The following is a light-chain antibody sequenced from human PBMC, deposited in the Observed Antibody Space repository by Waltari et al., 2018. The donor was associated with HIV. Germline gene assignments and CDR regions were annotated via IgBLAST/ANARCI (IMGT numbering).Light chain of an antibody. CDR3: QQYYGPPYT. CDR1: QNILYSSNNKNY. V-gene: IGKV4-1*01. CDR2: WAA. Sequence: DIVLTQSPDSLAVSLGDRATINCKSSQNILYSSNNKNYLAWYQHRPGQPPNVLIYWAATRESGVPNRCSGGGSGTDVTLTISSLQAEDVAVYYCQQYYGPPYTFGQGTKLEIK. J-gene: IGKJ2*01.